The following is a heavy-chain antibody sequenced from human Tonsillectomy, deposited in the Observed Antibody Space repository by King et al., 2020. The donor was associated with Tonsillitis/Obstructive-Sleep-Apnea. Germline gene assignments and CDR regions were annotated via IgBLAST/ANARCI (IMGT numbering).Heavy chain of an antibody. CDR1: GYSFASYW. CDR2: IDPSDSYA. Sequence: VQLVESGAEVKEPGESLRISCKGSGYSFASYWINWVRQMPGKGLEWMGKIDPSDSYANYSPSFQGHVTFSVDKSISTAHLQWSSLRASDNAMYYCARGRIGYDFAFDIWGQGTMVTVSS. V-gene: IGHV5-10-1*01. CDR3: ARGRIGYDFAFDI. J-gene: IGHJ3*02. D-gene: IGHD5-12*01.